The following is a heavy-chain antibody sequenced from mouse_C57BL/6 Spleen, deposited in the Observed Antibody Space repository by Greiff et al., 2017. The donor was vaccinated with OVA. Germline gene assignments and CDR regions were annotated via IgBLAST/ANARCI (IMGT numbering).Heavy chain of an antibody. J-gene: IGHJ4*01. CDR1: GFTFSDYG. V-gene: IGHV5-17*01. Sequence: DVKLQESGGGLVKPGGSLKLSCAASGFTFSDYGMHWVRQAPEKGLEWVAYISSGSSTIYYADTVKGRFTISRDNAKNTLFLQMTSLRSEDTAMYYCAIYYGSSYGYAMDYWGQGTSVTVSS. CDR2: ISSGSSTI. D-gene: IGHD1-1*01. CDR3: AIYYGSSYGYAMDY.